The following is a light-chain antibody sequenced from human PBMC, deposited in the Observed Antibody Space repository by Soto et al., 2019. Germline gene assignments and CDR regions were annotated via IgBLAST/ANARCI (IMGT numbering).Light chain of an antibody. CDR3: LLYYDGTYD. J-gene: IGLJ1*01. V-gene: IGLV7-43*01. Sequence: VVTQDPPPPVAPAGKVTLTCPYSPGAVTSGYSPNCIQQKPGQAPRALVYSSSKKHSCTPARFSGSLLGGKAALTLSGVQREDEAEYYCLLYYDGTYDCGTGTKVTGL. CDR1: PGAVTSGYS. CDR2: SSS.